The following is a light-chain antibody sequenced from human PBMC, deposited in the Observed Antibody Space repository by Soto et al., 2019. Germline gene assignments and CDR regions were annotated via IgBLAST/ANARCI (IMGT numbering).Light chain of an antibody. J-gene: IGKJ5*01. CDR1: QGIRSW. CDR3: QQANSSPIT. V-gene: IGKV1-12*01. Sequence: DIQMTQSPASVSASIGDRVTITCRASQGIRSWLAWYQQKPGKAPKLLIHAASSLQSGVPSRFRGSGSGTDFTLTISSLQPEDFEAYYCQQANSSPITFGQGTRLEIK. CDR2: AAS.